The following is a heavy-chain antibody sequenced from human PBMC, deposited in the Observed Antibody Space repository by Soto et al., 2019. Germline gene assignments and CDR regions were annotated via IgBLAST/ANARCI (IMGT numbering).Heavy chain of an antibody. CDR3: ARTAMVDNDAFDI. V-gene: IGHV3-30-3*01. CDR2: ISYDGSNK. Sequence: QVQMVESGGGVVQPGRSLRLSCAASGFTFSSYTMHWVRQAPGKGLEWVAVISYDGSNKYYADSVKGRFTISRDNSKNTLYLQMNSLRAEDTAVYYCARTAMVDNDAFDIWGQGTMVTVSS. CDR1: GFTFSSYT. D-gene: IGHD5-18*01. J-gene: IGHJ3*02.